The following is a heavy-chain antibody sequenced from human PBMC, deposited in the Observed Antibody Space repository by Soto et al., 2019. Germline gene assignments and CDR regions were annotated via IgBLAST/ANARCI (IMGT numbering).Heavy chain of an antibody. Sequence: GESLKISCKGSGYSFAGYWITWVRQKPGKGLEWMGRIDPSDSQTYYSPSFRGHVTISVTKSITTVFLQWSSLRASDPAMYYCARQIYDSDTGPNFQYSLDSWGQGTLGTVSS. CDR2: IDPSDSQT. D-gene: IGHD3-22*01. CDR1: GYSFAGYW. V-gene: IGHV5-10-1*01. CDR3: ARQIYDSDTGPNFQYSLDS. J-gene: IGHJ4*02.